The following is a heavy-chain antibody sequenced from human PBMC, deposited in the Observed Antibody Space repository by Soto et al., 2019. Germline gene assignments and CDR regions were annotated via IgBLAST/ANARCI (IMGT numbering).Heavy chain of an antibody. CDR1: GFTFSDYY. D-gene: IGHD6-13*01. J-gene: IGHJ4*02. CDR3: ARGRGAAADYFDF. V-gene: IGHV3-11*05. Sequence: PGGSLRLSCAVSGFTFSDYYMTWIRQAPGKGLEWVSYISSSTSHTNYADSVKGRFTISRDNAKNSLFLQMNSLRAEDTAVYYCARGRGAAADYFDFWGQGILVTVSS. CDR2: ISSSTSHT.